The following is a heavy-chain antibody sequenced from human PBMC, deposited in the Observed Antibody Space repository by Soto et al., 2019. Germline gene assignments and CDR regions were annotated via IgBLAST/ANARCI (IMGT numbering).Heavy chain of an antibody. CDR2: TYYRSKWYN. J-gene: IGHJ4*02. Sequence: SETLSLTCTVSGGSISSYYWSWIRQSPSRGLEWLGRTYYRSKWYNDYAVSVKSRITINPDTSKNQFSLQLNSVTPEDTAVYYCARDRGYSYGFPVVDYWGQGTLVTVSS. CDR1: GGSISSYY. CDR3: ARDRGYSYGFPVVDY. D-gene: IGHD5-18*01. V-gene: IGHV6-1*01.